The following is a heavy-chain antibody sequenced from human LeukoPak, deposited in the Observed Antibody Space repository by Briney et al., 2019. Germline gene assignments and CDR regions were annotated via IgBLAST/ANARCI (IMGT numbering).Heavy chain of an antibody. CDR2: IYYTGSI. J-gene: IGHJ4*02. V-gene: IGHV4-59*08. Sequence: SETLSLTCTVSSGSISNYDWSWIRQPPGKGLEWIGYIYYTGSISYNPSLKNRVTISVDMSKNQFSLTLSSVTAADTATYYCARADSTGWSSLDYWGQGTLVIVSP. CDR3: ARADSTGWSSLDY. CDR1: SGSISNYD. D-gene: IGHD6-19*01.